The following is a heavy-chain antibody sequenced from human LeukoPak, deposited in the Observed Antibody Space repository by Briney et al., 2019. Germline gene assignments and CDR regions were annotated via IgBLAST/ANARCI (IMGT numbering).Heavy chain of an antibody. D-gene: IGHD6-19*01. CDR1: GGSISSYY. CDR3: ARQTHTPTVAGFYNWFDP. CDR2: IYYSGST. J-gene: IGHJ5*02. V-gene: IGHV4-39*01. Sequence: SETLSLTCTVSGGSISSYYWGWIRQPPGKGLEWIGSIYYSGSTYYNPSLKSRVTISVDTSKNQFSLKLSSVTAADTAVYYCARQTHTPTVAGFYNWFDPWGQGTLVTVSS.